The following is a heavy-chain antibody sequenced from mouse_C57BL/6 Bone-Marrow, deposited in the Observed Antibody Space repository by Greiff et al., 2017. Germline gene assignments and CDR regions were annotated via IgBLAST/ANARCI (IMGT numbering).Heavy chain of an antibody. CDR2: IHPNSGST. J-gene: IGHJ2*01. Sequence: VQLQQSGAELVKPGASVKLSCKASGYTFTSYWMHWVKQRPGQGLEWIGMIHPNSGSTNYNEKFKSKATLTVDKSSSTAYMQLSSLTSEDSAVYYCARDPITTVVATDYWGQGTTLTVSS. D-gene: IGHD1-1*01. V-gene: IGHV1-64*01. CDR1: GYTFTSYW. CDR3: ARDPITTVVATDY.